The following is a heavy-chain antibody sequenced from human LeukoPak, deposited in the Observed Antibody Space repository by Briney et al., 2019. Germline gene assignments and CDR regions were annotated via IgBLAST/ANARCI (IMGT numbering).Heavy chain of an antibody. CDR3: AKVRGSSGWYFEVDY. D-gene: IGHD6-19*01. Sequence: GGSLRLSCAASGFTFSSYAMSWVRQAPGKGLEWVSAISGSGGSTYYADSVKGRFTISRDNSKNTLYLQMNSLRAEDTAVYYCAKVRGSSGWYFEVDYWGQGTLVTVSS. J-gene: IGHJ4*02. CDR2: ISGSGGST. V-gene: IGHV3-23*01. CDR1: GFTFSSYA.